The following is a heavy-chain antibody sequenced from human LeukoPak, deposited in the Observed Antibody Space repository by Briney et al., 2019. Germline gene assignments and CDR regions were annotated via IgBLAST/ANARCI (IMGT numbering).Heavy chain of an antibody. CDR2: IKEGGSEK. Sequence: GGALRLSCAASGFTFSSNWMSWVRQAPGKGLEWVANIKEGGSEKYYVDSVKGRFTISRDNAKNSLYLQMNSLRAEDTAVYYCARLWFGEVWFDPWGQGTLVTVSS. CDR1: GFTFSSNW. V-gene: IGHV3-7*03. D-gene: IGHD3-10*01. CDR3: ARLWFGEVWFDP. J-gene: IGHJ5*02.